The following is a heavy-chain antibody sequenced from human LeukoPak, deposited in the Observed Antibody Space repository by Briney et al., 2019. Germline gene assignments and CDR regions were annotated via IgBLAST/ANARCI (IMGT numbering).Heavy chain of an antibody. Sequence: SETLSLTCAVSGGSISSGGYSWSWIRQPPGKGLEWIGYIYHSGSTYYNPSLKSRVTISVDRSKNQFSLKLSSVTAADTAVHHCARGQRYYGMDVWGQGTTVTVSS. V-gene: IGHV4-30-2*01. CDR3: ARGQRYYGMDV. J-gene: IGHJ6*02. CDR2: IYHSGST. CDR1: GGSISSGGYS.